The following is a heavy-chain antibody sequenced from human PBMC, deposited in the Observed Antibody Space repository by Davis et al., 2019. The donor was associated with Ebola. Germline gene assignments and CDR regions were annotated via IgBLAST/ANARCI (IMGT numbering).Heavy chain of an antibody. Sequence: GESLKISCAASGFTFSSYWMHWVRQAPGKGLVWVSRINSDGSSTSYADSVKGRFTISRDNAKNTLYLQMNSLRAEDTAVYYCAREAGGSYYNDYWGQGTLVTVSS. CDR3: AREAGGSYYNDY. J-gene: IGHJ4*02. CDR1: GFTFSSYW. V-gene: IGHV3-74*01. D-gene: IGHD1-26*01. CDR2: INSDGSST.